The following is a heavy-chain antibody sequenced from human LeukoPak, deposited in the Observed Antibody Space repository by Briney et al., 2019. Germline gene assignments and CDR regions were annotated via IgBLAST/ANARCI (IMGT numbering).Heavy chain of an antibody. CDR1: GFTFTTYS. CDR2: ISSSSSYI. Sequence: GGSLRLSCAASGFTFTTYSMNWVRQAPRKGLEWVSSISSSSSYIYYADSVKGRFTISRDNAKNSLYLQMNSLRAEDTAVYYCARSRWLVPDYWGQGTLVTVSS. V-gene: IGHV3-21*01. CDR3: ARSRWLVPDY. J-gene: IGHJ4*02. D-gene: IGHD6-19*01.